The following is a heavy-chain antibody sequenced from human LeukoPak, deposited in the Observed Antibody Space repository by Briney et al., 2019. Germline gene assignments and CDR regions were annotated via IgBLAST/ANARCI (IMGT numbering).Heavy chain of an antibody. J-gene: IGHJ3*02. Sequence: GGSLRLSCAASGFTFSSYSMNWVRQAPGKGLEWVSYISSSSSTIYYADSVKGRFTISRDNAKNSLYLQMNSLRAEDTAVYYCARVSYDSSGFLPDAFDIWGQGTMVTVSS. V-gene: IGHV3-48*01. CDR1: GFTFSSYS. CDR2: ISSSSSTI. CDR3: ARVSYDSSGFLPDAFDI. D-gene: IGHD3-22*01.